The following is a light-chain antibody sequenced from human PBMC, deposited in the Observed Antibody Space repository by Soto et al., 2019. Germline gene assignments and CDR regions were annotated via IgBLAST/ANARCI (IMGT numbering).Light chain of an antibody. CDR2: GAS. J-gene: IGKJ1*01. V-gene: IGKV3-20*01. Sequence: EIVLTQSPGTLSLSPGERATLSCRASQSVNKNYLAWFHQTPGRAPRLLIYGASNRASGIPDRFSGSGSGTDFTLTISRLEPEDFAVYYCQQYGSTPWTFGQGTKVELK. CDR3: QQYGSTPWT. CDR1: QSVNKNY.